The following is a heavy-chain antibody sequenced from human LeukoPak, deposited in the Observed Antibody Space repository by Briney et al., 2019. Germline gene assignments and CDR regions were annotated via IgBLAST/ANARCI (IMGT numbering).Heavy chain of an antibody. Sequence: WGSLRLSCAASGFTLSSYSMSWVRQAPGKGLEWVSAINDSGSTYYADSVKGRFTISRDSSKNTLFLQMNSLTPEDAAVYYCAKAPVTTCRGAYCYPFDYWGQGTLVTVSS. CDR3: AKAPVTTCRGAYCYPFDY. CDR2: INDSGST. V-gene: IGHV3-23*01. CDR1: GFTLSSYS. D-gene: IGHD2-21*01. J-gene: IGHJ4*02.